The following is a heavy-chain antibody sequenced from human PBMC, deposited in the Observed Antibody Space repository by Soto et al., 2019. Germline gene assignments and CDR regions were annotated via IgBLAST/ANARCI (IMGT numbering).Heavy chain of an antibody. CDR2: ISWNGDIT. CDR1: GFTFDDYS. V-gene: IGHV3-43*01. J-gene: IGHJ6*02. CDR3: ARSSECMDV. D-gene: IGHD6-6*01. Sequence: EVQLVESGGVVVQPGGSLRLSCAASGFTFDDYSMHWVRQAPGKGLEWVSLISWNGDITSYADSVKGRFTISRDNSKNSLYLQVNSLRTEDTALYYCARSSECMDVWGQGTTVTVSS.